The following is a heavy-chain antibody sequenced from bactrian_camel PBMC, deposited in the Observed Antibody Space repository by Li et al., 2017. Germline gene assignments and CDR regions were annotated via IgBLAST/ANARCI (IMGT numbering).Heavy chain of an antibody. V-gene: IGHV3S31*01. CDR2: INGAGDQL. Sequence: VQLVESGGGLVQPGGSLRLSCAASGFTFGDYAMIWVRQAPGKGLEWVSRINGAGDQLYYADSIKGRFTISKDNAKNTLYLQMNSLKPEDTAVYYCAADPSRELWVGYPPYKYWGQGTQVTVS. CDR1: GFTFGDYA. J-gene: IGHJ4*01. D-gene: IGHD5*01. CDR3: AADPSRELWVGYPPYKY.